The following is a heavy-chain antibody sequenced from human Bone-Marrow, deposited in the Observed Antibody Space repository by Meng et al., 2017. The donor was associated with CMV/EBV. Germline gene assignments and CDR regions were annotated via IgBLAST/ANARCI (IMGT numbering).Heavy chain of an antibody. CDR3: ARDLSFVSGSSGL. CDR2: IKQDGSEK. CDR1: GFIFRNNW. D-gene: IGHD6-6*01. J-gene: IGHJ4*02. Sequence: GESLKISCTASGFIFRNNWMSWVRQAPGKGLEWVANIKQDGSEKYYVDSVKGRFTISRNNAKSSLYLQMNSLRVEDTAVYYCARDLSFVSGSSGLWGRGTRVTVSS. V-gene: IGHV3-7*01.